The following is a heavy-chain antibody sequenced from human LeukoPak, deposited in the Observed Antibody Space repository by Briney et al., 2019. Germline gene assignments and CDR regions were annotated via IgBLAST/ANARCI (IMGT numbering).Heavy chain of an antibody. CDR3: VLWVRGGFAFVY. CDR1: GGSINSSSYD. V-gene: IGHV4-39*07. J-gene: IGHJ4*02. Sequence: SETLSLTCTVSGGSINSSSYDWGWVRQPPGKGLDWIGSMYYRGSTYYNPPLKSRVTVSADTSKKQFSLKLSSVTAADTAVYYCVLWVRGGFAFVYWGQGTLVTVSS. D-gene: IGHD5-18*01. CDR2: MYYRGST.